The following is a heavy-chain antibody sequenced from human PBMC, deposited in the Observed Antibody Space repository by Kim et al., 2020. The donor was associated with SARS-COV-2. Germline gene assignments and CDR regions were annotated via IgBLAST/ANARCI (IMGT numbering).Heavy chain of an antibody. CDR1: GFTFGDYA. J-gene: IGHJ4*02. V-gene: IGHV3-49*03. Sequence: GGSLRLSCTASGFTFGDYAMSWFRQAPEKGLVWVGFIRSKAYGGTTEYAASVKGRFTISRDDSKSIAYLQMNSLKTEDTAVYYCTREAAAGGFYLDYWGQGTLVTVSS. CDR3: TREAAAGGFYLDY. CDR2: IRSKAYGGTT. D-gene: IGHD6-13*01.